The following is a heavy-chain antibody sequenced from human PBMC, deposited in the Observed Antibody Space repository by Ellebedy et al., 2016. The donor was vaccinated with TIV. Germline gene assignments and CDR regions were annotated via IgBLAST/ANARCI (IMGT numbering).Heavy chain of an antibody. J-gene: IGHJ3*02. CDR1: GFTFSSYA. V-gene: IGHV3-23*01. CDR2: LTATGVVI. Sequence: GESLKISCAASGFTFSSYAASWVRQAPGKGLEWVAGLTATGVVIAYADSVKGRSTISRDNAKNTLYLQMSSLRPEDTAVYYCASGAYDIWGQGTMVIVSS. CDR3: ASGAYDI.